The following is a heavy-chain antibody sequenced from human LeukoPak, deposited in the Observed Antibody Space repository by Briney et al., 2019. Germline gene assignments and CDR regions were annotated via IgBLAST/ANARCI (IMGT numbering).Heavy chain of an antibody. CDR1: GYTFTGYY. CDR3: ARGGIAGYYDSSGSDY. J-gene: IGHJ4*02. D-gene: IGHD3-22*01. Sequence: GASVKVSCKASGYTFTGYYMHWVRQAPGQGLEWMGWINPNSGGTNYAQKFQGRVTMTRDTSISTAYMELSRLRSDDTAVYYCARGGIAGYYDSSGSDYWGQGTLVTVSS. V-gene: IGHV1-2*02. CDR2: INPNSGGT.